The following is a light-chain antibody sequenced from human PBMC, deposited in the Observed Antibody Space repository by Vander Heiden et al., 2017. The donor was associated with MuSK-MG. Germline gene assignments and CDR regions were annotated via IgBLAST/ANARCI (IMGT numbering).Light chain of an antibody. CDR3: QQRSNWPPT. Sequence: EIVLTQSPATQSLSPGERATLSCRASQSVSSFLAWYQPKPGQAPRLLIYDASNRATGIPARFSGSGSGTDFTLTISSLEPEDFAVYYCQQRSNWPPTFGGGTKVETK. CDR1: QSVSSF. V-gene: IGKV3-11*01. J-gene: IGKJ4*01. CDR2: DAS.